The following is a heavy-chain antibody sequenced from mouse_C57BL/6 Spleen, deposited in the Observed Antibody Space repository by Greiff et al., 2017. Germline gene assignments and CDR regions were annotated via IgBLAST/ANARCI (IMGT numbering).Heavy chain of an antibody. CDR1: GYTFTDYY. J-gene: IGHJ2*01. D-gene: IGHD1-1*01. CDR3: ARTLRGSDY. V-gene: IGHV1-26*01. CDR2: INPNNGGT. Sequence: VQLQQSGPELVKPGASVKISCKASGYTFTDYYMNWVKQSHGKSLEWIGDINPNNGGTSYNQKFKGKATLTVDKSSSTANMELRSLTSEDTAVYYCARTLRGSDYWGQGTTLTVSS.